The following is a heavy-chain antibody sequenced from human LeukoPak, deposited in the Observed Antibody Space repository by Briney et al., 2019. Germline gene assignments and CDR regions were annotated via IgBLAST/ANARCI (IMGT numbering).Heavy chain of an antibody. D-gene: IGHD3-10*01. CDR3: ARDYYGSGATFGY. V-gene: IGHV3-21*01. J-gene: IGHJ4*02. CDR1: GFTFSSYS. Sequence: KPGGSLRLSCAASGFTFSSYSMNWVRQAPGKGLEWVSSISSSSSYIYYADSVKGRFTISRDNAKNSLYLQMNSLRAEDTAVYYCARDYYGSGATFGYWGPGTLVTVSS. CDR2: ISSSSSYI.